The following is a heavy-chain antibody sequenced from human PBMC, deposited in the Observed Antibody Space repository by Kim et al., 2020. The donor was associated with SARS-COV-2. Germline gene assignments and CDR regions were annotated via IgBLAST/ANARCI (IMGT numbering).Heavy chain of an antibody. D-gene: IGHD3-9*01. CDR2: IYYSGST. V-gene: IGHV4-39*07. Sequence: SETLSLTCTVSGGSISSSSYYWGWIRQPPGKGLEWIGSIYYSGSTYYNPSLKSRVTISVDTSKNQFSLKLSSVTAADTAVYYCARSLGDILTSYGDYWG. CDR1: GGSISSSSYY. CDR3: ARSLGDILTSYGDY. J-gene: IGHJ4*01.